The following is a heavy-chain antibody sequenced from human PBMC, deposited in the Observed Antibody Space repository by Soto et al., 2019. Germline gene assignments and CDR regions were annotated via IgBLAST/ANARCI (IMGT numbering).Heavy chain of an antibody. D-gene: IGHD2-2*01. V-gene: IGHV1-69*13. Sequence: SVKVSCKASGGTFSSYAISWVRQAPGQGLEWMGGIIPIFGTANYAQKFQGRVTITADESTSTAYMELSSLRSEDTAVYYCARDRIVVVPAAISRRPYYYYYYGMDVWGQGTTVTVSS. CDR3: ARDRIVVVPAAISRRPYYYYYYGMDV. J-gene: IGHJ6*02. CDR1: GGTFSSYA. CDR2: IIPIFGTA.